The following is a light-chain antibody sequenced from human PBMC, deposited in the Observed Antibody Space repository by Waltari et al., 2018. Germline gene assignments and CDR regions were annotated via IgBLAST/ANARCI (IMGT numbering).Light chain of an antibody. J-gene: IGLJ2*01. V-gene: IGLV3-21*04. Sequence: SYVLTQPPSVSVAPGATANIICGGDNIGSKSVHGYHQKPGQAPVLVIYYDNDRPAGIPARFSGSNSGNTATLTIARVEAGDEADYFCQVWDTGSDQVVFGGGTKLSVL. CDR3: QVWDTGSDQVV. CDR2: YDN. CDR1: NIGSKS.